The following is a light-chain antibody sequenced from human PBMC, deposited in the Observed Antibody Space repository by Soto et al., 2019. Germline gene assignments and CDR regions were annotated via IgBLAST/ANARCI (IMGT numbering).Light chain of an antibody. CDR2: GAS. V-gene: IGKV3-15*01. CDR3: HQYNNWPLWT. CDR1: QNVDSD. Sequence: EIVMTQSPATLSVSPGEGATLSCRASQNVDSDLAWYQQKPGQGPRLLIFGASTRATDIPARFSGSGSGTDFTLTITILQSEHFAFYYCHQYNNWPLWTFGQGTKVEIK. J-gene: IGKJ1*01.